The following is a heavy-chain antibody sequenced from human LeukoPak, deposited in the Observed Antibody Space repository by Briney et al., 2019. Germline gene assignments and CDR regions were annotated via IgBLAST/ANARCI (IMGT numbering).Heavy chain of an antibody. V-gene: IGHV3-53*01. CDR3: ARAVTVVTAIHD. CDR1: GFTPSSNY. Sequence: PGGSLTLSCAASGFTPSSNYMTWVRPAARKWLEWVSVIYSGGGPYYADSVKGRFTSSRDNSKNTLYLQMNSLGAEDTAVHYCARAVTVVTAIHDWGQGTLVTVSS. CDR2: IYSGGGP. J-gene: IGHJ4*02. D-gene: IGHD2-21*02.